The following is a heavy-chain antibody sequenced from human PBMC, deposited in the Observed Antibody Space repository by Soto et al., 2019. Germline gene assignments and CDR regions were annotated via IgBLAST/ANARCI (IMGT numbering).Heavy chain of an antibody. CDR2: ISPGSNYI. CDR3: ARESEDLTSNFDY. Sequence: GGSLRLSCAASGITLSDFYMTWVRQAPGQGLEWLSYISPGSNYIYYGDSMKGRFTISRDNAKNSLYLEMNSLRAEDTAVYYCARESEDLTSNFDYWGQGTLVTVSS. CDR1: GITLSDFY. J-gene: IGHJ4*02. V-gene: IGHV3-11*06.